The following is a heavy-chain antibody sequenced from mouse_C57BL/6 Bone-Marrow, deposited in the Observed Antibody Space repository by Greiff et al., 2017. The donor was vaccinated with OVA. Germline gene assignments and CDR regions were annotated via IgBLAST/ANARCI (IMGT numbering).Heavy chain of an antibody. V-gene: IGHV1-69*01. CDR3: TRERGYGYRSFDF. Sequence: VQLLQPGAELVMPGGSVKLSCEASGYTFSSYWMHWVKQRPGQGLEWIGEIDHSDSYTNYDQKFKGKSTLTVDKSSSTAYLQLSSLTSEDAAVYYCTRERGYGYRSFDFWGQGTLVTVSA. CDR2: IDHSDSYT. D-gene: IGHD2-2*01. CDR1: GYTFSSYW. J-gene: IGHJ3*01.